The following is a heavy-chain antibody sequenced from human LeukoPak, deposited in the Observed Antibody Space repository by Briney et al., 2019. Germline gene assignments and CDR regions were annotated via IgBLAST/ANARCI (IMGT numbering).Heavy chain of an antibody. J-gene: IGHJ4*02. D-gene: IGHD3-22*01. V-gene: IGHV1-8*01. Sequence: ASVKVSCKASGYTFTRYGISWVRQATGQGLEWMGWMNPNSGNTGYAQKFQGRVTMTRNTSISTAYMELSSLRSEDTAVYYCARNYDSSGHFDYWGQGTLVTVSS. CDR1: GYTFTRYG. CDR2: MNPNSGNT. CDR3: ARNYDSSGHFDY.